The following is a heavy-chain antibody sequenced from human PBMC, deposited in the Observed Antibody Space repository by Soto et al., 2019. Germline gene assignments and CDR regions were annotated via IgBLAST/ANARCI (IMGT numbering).Heavy chain of an antibody. V-gene: IGHV3-21*01. CDR3: ARGGLRSAFDI. D-gene: IGHD5-12*01. CDR2: ISSSSSYI. J-gene: IGHJ3*02. CDR1: GFTFSSYA. Sequence: PGGSLRLSCAASGFTFSSYAMSWVRQAPGKGLEWVSSISSSSSYIYYADSVKGRFTISRDNAKNSLYLQMNSLRAEDTAVYYCARGGLRSAFDIWGQGTMVTVSS.